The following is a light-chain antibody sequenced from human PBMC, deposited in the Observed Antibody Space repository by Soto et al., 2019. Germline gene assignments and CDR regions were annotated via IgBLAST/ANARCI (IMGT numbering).Light chain of an antibody. V-gene: IGKV1-39*01. J-gene: IGKJ2*01. CDR3: QQSYSTPRVT. Sequence: DIQVTQSPSSLSASVGDRVTITCRASQSISSYVNWYQQKPGKAPKLLIYAASSLQSGVPSRFSGSGSGTDFTLTIRSLQPEDFATYYCQQSYSTPRVTFGQGTKLEIK. CDR1: QSISSY. CDR2: AAS.